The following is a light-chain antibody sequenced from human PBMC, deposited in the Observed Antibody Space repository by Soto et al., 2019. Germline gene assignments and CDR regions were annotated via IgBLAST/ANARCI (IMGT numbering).Light chain of an antibody. CDR2: DAS. CDR3: QQYSNLIT. V-gene: IGKV1-33*01. J-gene: IGKJ5*01. Sequence: DIQTTQCPSSLSASLGDRVTITCQASQDVSNYLNWYQQKLGKAPKLLIYDASNLETGVPSRFSGSGSGTYFSFTISSLQPEDFATYYCQQYSNLITFGQGTRLEI. CDR1: QDVSNY.